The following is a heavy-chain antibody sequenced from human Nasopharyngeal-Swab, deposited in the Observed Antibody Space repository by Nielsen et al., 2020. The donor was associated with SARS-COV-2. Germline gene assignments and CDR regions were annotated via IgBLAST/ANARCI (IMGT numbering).Heavy chain of an antibody. CDR3: VKDKAGAGFDY. V-gene: IGHV3-30*18. Sequence: GESLKISCAASGFSFNANSMHWVRQTPGKGLDWVAFISSDGNYIYYGESVKGRFNISRDNSKNMLYLHMNSLRGDDTALYYCVKDKAGAGFDYWGQGTLVTVSS. D-gene: IGHD1-26*01. J-gene: IGHJ4*02. CDR2: ISSDGNYI. CDR1: GFSFNANS.